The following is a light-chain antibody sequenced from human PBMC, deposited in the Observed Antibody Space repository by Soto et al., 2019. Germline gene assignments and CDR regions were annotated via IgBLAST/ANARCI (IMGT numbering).Light chain of an antibody. CDR1: QSISNY. CDR3: QQSYNTPRT. Sequence: DIQMTQSPSSLSASVGDRVTITCRASQSISNYLNWYQQKPGKAPKLLMYAASSLLSGVPSRFGGSGSGTDFPITISLLQPEDFATYYEQQSYNTPRTFGQGTKVEIK. J-gene: IGKJ1*01. CDR2: AAS. V-gene: IGKV1-39*01.